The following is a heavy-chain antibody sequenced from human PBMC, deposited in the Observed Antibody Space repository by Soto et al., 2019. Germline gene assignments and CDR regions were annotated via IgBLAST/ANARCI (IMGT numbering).Heavy chain of an antibody. Sequence: QVQLQESGPGLVKPSQTLSLTCTVSGDSMTTVGYYWTWIRQHPGQGLEWIGFISYSGSTYYSSSLKGRVAISADTSKNQFSLKLNSVTAADPAVYYFTRGYYWGQGTLVTVSS. CDR1: GDSMTTVGYY. CDR2: ISYSGST. V-gene: IGHV4-31*03. CDR3: TRGYY. J-gene: IGHJ4*02.